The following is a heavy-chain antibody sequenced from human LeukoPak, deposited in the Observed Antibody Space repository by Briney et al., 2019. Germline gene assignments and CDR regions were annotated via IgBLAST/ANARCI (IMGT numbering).Heavy chain of an antibody. Sequence: PSETLSLTCTVSGGSISSSDYYWGWIRQPPGKGLEWIGSIYYGGSTYYNPSLKSRVTISVDTPMNQFSLKLSSVTAADTAVYYCARYGHPNYYEGLNVAFDIWGQGTMVTVSS. D-gene: IGHD3-22*01. V-gene: IGHV4-39*07. CDR3: ARYGHPNYYEGLNVAFDI. CDR1: GGSISSSDYY. J-gene: IGHJ3*02. CDR2: IYYGGST.